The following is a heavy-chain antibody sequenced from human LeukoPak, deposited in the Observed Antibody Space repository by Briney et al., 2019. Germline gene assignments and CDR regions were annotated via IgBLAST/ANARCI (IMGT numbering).Heavy chain of an antibody. CDR1: GFTFSRYW. J-gene: IGHJ4*02. Sequence: GGSLRLSCAASGFTFSRYWMQWVRQAPGKGLVWVSRINSDGSSTSYADSVKGRFSISRDNAKNTLFLEMNSLRAEDTAVYYCISEYSTSSAPRGRGQGTLVTVSS. CDR2: INSDGSST. CDR3: ISEYSTSSAPRG. V-gene: IGHV3-74*01. D-gene: IGHD6-6*01.